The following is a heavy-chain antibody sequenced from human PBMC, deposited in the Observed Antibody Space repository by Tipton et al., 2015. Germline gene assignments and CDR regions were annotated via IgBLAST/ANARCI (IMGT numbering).Heavy chain of an antibody. V-gene: IGHV3-33*01. CDR3: ASSMSVAGTGDS. CDR1: GFSFSNYD. J-gene: IGHJ4*02. CDR2: ISYDGSNQ. D-gene: IGHD6-19*01. Sequence: SLRLSCAASGFSFSNYDMHWVRRAPGKGLEWVAIISYDGSNQNYAESVKGRFTISRDNSQNTLFLQMNSLRTDDTAVYYCASSMSVAGTGDSWGQGTLVTVSS.